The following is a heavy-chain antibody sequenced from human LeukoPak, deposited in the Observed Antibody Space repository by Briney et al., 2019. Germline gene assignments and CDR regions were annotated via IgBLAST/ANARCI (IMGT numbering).Heavy chain of an antibody. J-gene: IGHJ4*02. CDR1: GGSIRSYY. Sequence: SETLSLTCTVSGGSIRSYYWSWIRQPAGKGLEWIGRIYTSGSTNYNPSLKSRVTMSLDTSKNQFSLKLSSVTAADTAVYYCARGHPVAAAAVDYWGQGTLVTVSS. CDR3: ARGHPVAAAAVDY. D-gene: IGHD6-13*01. CDR2: IYTSGST. V-gene: IGHV4-4*07.